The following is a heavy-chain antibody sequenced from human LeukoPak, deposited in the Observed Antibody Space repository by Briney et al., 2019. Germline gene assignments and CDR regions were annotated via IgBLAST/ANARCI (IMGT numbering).Heavy chain of an antibody. CDR3: AKGGYCSRTSCYWWRTDNIDY. CDR2: ISGSGGST. D-gene: IGHD2-2*01. V-gene: IGHV3-23*01. CDR1: GFTFSSYA. J-gene: IGHJ4*02. Sequence: PGGSLRLSCAASGFTFSSYAMSWVRQAPGKGLEWVSAISGSGGSTYYADSVRGRFTISRDNSQNTLYLQMNRLRAEDTAVKYRAKGGYCSRTSCYWWRTDNIDYWGEGTLVTVSS.